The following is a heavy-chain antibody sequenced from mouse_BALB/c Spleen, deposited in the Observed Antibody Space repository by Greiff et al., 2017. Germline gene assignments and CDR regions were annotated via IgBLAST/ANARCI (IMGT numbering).Heavy chain of an antibody. CDR1: GFSLSTSGMR. CDR3: GRARSCYFDY. J-gene: IGHJ2*01. D-gene: IGHD3-3*01. Sequence: QVPLQQSGPGLLRPSPTLSLSCSFSGFSLSTSGMRVVWIRPPAGKGLEWLAHIWCDDDKYYTPSLKSTLTISKDTSRTQVFLKITSVDNADTATYYGGRARSCYFDYWGEGTTLTVSS. CDR2: IWCDDDK. V-gene: IGHV8-8*01.